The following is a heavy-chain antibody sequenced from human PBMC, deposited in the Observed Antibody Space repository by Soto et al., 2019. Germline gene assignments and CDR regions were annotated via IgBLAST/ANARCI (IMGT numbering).Heavy chain of an antibody. Sequence: ASVKVSCKASGYTFKNYAMHWVRQAPGQRLEWMGWIHAGNGKTKYSQRFQGRVTMTTDTSTSTAYMELRSLRSDDTAVYYCARGSQYFDYWGQGTLVTVSS. V-gene: IGHV1-3*01. J-gene: IGHJ4*02. CDR1: GYTFKNYA. CDR3: ARGSQYFDY. CDR2: IHAGNGKT.